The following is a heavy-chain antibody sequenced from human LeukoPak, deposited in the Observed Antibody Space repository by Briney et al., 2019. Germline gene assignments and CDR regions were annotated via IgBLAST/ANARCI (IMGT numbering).Heavy chain of an antibody. V-gene: IGHV3-20*01. Sequence: PGGSLRLSCAASGFTFDDYGMSWVRQAPGKGLEWVSGINWNGGSTGYADSVKGRFTISRDNVKNSLYLQMNSLRAEDTALYHCARVSVTMVRGVMNWYFDLWGRGTLVTVSS. D-gene: IGHD3-10*01. CDR3: ARVSVTMVRGVMNWYFDL. CDR2: INWNGGST. CDR1: GFTFDDYG. J-gene: IGHJ2*01.